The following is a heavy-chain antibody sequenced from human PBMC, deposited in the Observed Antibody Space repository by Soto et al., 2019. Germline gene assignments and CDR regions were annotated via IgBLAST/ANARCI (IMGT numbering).Heavy chain of an antibody. V-gene: IGHV3-7*01. D-gene: IGHD3-16*01. Sequence: EVQLVESGGGLVQPGGSLRLSCAASGFTFSDSWMDWVRQAPGKGPEWVANIKQDGSEKNYVDSVKGRFTISRDNAKNSLYLQMNSLRAEYTAVYYCASLGRHGWGQGTTVTVSS. J-gene: IGHJ6*02. CDR3: ASLGRHG. CDR1: GFTFSDSW. CDR2: IKQDGSEK.